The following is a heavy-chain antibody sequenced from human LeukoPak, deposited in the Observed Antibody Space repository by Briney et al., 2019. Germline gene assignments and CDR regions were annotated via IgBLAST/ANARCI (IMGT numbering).Heavy chain of an antibody. D-gene: IGHD6-13*01. V-gene: IGHV4-59*08. CDR2: IYYSKST. CDR1: GGSICSYY. CDR3: ARHGSSWTHFDY. J-gene: IGHJ4*02. Sequence: SETLSLTCTVSGGSICSYYWSWFRHPPGKGLEWMGYIYYSKSTNYNPSLKSRVTISVDTSKNQFSLKLSSVAAADTAVYYCARHGSSWTHFDYWGQGTLVTVSS.